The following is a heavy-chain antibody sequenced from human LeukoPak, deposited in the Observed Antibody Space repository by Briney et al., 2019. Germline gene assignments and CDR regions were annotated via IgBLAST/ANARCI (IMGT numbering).Heavy chain of an antibody. CDR3: ATARNFRFEY. D-gene: IGHD1-7*01. CDR1: GLTFRTTW. CDR2: MNGEGTTV. Sequence: HPGGSLRLSCATSGLTFRTTWMHWVRQAPGKGLMWVSHMNGEGTTVDYADSVKGRFTVSRDYAKNTLFLQMNNLRTEDTALYFCATARNFRFEYWGQGSLVIVSA. J-gene: IGHJ4*02. V-gene: IGHV3-74*01.